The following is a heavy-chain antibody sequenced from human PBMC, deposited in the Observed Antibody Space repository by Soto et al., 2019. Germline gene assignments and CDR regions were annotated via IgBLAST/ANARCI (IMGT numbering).Heavy chain of an antibody. CDR1: GGSIRDNW. CDR3: ARHIAVPRSRGFDL. J-gene: IGHJ4*02. CDR2: IYHTGTT. V-gene: IGHV4-4*02. Sequence: QVQLQESGPGLVKPSGTLSLTCAVSGGSIRDNWWSWVRQPPGKGLEWIGEIYHTGTTHYNPFLWSRVTISIDQTTNQFSLKLSSLTAADTAVYYCARHIAVPRSRGFDLGGQLSLVTVSS. D-gene: IGHD2-21*01.